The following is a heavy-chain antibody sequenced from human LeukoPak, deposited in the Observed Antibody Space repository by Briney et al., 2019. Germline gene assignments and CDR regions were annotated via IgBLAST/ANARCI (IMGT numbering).Heavy chain of an antibody. CDR1: GGSISSGDYY. V-gene: IGHV4-30-4*01. CDR3: ASYCSGGSCYYGYGYGSYYFDY. J-gene: IGHJ4*02. D-gene: IGHD2-15*01. CDR2: IYYSGST. Sequence: SETLSLTCTVSGGSISSGDYYWSWIRQPPGKGLEWIGYIYYSGSTYYNPSLKSRVTISVDTSKNQFSLKLSSVTAADTAVYYCASYCSGGSCYYGYGYGSYYFDYWGQGTLVTVSS.